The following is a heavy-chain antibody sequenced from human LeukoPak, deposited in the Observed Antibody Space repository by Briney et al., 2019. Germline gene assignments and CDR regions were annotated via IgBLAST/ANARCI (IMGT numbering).Heavy chain of an antibody. CDR2: ISAYNGNT. V-gene: IGHV1-18*01. CDR3: ARVQWELLPTLADY. J-gene: IGHJ4*02. CDR1: GYTFTSYG. Sequence: GASVKVFCKASGYTFTSYGISWGRQAPGQGLEWMGWISAYNGNTNYAQKLQGRVTMTTDTSTSTAYMELRSLRSDDTAVYYCARVQWELLPTLADYWGQGTLVTVSS. D-gene: IGHD1-26*01.